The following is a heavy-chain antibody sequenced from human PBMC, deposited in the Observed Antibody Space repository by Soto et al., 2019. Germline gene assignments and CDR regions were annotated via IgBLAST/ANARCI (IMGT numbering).Heavy chain of an antibody. CDR1: GGTFSSYA. CDR3: ASGKYYDFWSGYPLDY. Sequence: PRASVKVSCXASGGTFSSYAISWVRQAPGQGLEWMGGIIPIFGTANYAQKFQGRVTITADKSTSTAYMELSSLRSEDTAVYYCASGKYYDFWSGYPLDYWGQGTLVTVSS. V-gene: IGHV1-69*06. CDR2: IIPIFGTA. D-gene: IGHD3-3*01. J-gene: IGHJ4*02.